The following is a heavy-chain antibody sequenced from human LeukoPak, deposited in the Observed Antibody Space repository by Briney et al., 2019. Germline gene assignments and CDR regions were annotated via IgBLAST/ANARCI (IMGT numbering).Heavy chain of an antibody. D-gene: IGHD6-19*01. V-gene: IGHV3-21*01. CDR3: ARLTLIAVAGRMLDY. CDR1: GFTFSSYS. CDR2: ISSSSSYI. J-gene: IGHJ4*02. Sequence: GGSLRLSCAASGFTFSSYSRNWVRQAPGKGLEWVSSISSSSSYIYYADSVKGRFTISRDNAKNSLYLQMNSLRAEDTAVYYCARLTLIAVAGRMLDYWGQGTLVTVSS.